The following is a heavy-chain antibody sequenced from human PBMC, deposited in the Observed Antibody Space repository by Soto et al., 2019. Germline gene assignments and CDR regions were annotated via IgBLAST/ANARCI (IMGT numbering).Heavy chain of an antibody. CDR3: ARDQPGSPVFDRAFDI. V-gene: IGHV4-59*01. J-gene: IGHJ3*02. CDR2: MDYSGT. Sequence: SETLSLTCAISCASINSYYWSWIRQPPGKGLEWIGYMDYSGTKNNPSLKSRVTMSIDTSKNQFSLKLSSVTAADTAVYYCARDQPGSPVFDRAFDIWGQGTMVTVSS. CDR1: CASINSYY. D-gene: IGHD1-26*01.